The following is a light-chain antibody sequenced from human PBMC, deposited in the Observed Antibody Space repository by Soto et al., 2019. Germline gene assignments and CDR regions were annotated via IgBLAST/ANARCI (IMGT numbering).Light chain of an antibody. Sequence: DIQMTQSPSTLSAYVGDRVTITCRASQSISNWLAWYQQKPGQAPKMLVSRASDLQSGVPSRFSGSGSGTEFTLTISSLQPDDFATYYCQQYYDHYTFGQGTKVEIK. CDR3: QQYYDHYT. CDR2: RAS. V-gene: IGKV1-5*03. CDR1: QSISNW. J-gene: IGKJ2*01.